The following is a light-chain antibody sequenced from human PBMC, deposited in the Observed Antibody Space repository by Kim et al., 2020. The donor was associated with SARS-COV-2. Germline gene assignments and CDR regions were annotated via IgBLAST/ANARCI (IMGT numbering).Light chain of an antibody. V-gene: IGLV1-47*01. CDR1: SSNIGSNY. Sequence: QSVLTQPPSAFGAPGQRVTISCPGSSSNIGSNYVYWYQQLPGTAPKLLIYRNNQRPSGVPDRFSGSKSGTSASLAISGLRSEDEADYYCAALDDSLSGWVFGGGTQLTVL. J-gene: IGLJ3*02. CDR3: AALDDSLSGWV. CDR2: RNN.